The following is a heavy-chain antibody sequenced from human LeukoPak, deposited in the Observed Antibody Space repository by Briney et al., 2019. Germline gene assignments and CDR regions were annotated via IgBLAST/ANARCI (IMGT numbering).Heavy chain of an antibody. CDR3: ARDVSRDGYVFDY. Sequence: GRSLRLSCAASGFTFSSYAMHWVRQAPGKGLEWVAVISYDGGNKYYADSVKGRFTISRDNSKNTLYLQMNSLRAEDTAVYYCARDVSRDGYVFDYWGQGTLVTVSS. V-gene: IGHV3-30-3*01. CDR1: GFTFSSYA. J-gene: IGHJ4*02. D-gene: IGHD5-12*01. CDR2: ISYDGGNK.